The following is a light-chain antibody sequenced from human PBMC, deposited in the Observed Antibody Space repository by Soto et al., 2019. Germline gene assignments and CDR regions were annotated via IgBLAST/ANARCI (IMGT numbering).Light chain of an antibody. V-gene: IGLV2-11*01. CDR1: SSDVGGYDF. Sequence: QSALTQPRSVSGSPGQSVTISCTGTSSDVGGYDFVSWYQQHPAKAPKLIIFDVTKRPSGVPDRFSGSKSGNTASLTISGLQAEDEADYYCCSFAGSYTLYVSGTGTSHRP. CDR3: CSFAGSYTLYV. J-gene: IGLJ1*01. CDR2: DVT.